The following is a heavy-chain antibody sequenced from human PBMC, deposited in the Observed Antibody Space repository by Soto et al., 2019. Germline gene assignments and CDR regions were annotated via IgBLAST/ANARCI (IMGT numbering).Heavy chain of an antibody. D-gene: IGHD3-22*01. CDR2: INSDGIST. Sequence: GGSLRLSCAASGFTFSSYWMHWVRQAPGKGLVWVSRINSDGISTTYADSVKGRFTISRDNAKNTLYPQMNSLRAEDTAVYYCARDYYKYYDSSGYYRSPAYWGQGTLVTVSS. CDR1: GFTFSSYW. CDR3: ARDYYKYYDSSGYYRSPAY. V-gene: IGHV3-74*01. J-gene: IGHJ4*02.